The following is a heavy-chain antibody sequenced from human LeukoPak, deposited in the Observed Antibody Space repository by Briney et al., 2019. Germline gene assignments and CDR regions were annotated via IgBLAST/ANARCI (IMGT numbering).Heavy chain of an antibody. Sequence: SETLSLTCTVSGGSISSYYWNWLRQPPGEGLEWIGYFHYSGSTNYNPSLKSRVTISVDTSKNQFSLKLSSVTAADTAVYYCARARDGHINNWFDPWGQGTLVTVSS. D-gene: IGHD5-24*01. CDR1: GGSISSYY. V-gene: IGHV4-59*01. CDR3: ARARDGHINNWFDP. CDR2: FHYSGST. J-gene: IGHJ5*02.